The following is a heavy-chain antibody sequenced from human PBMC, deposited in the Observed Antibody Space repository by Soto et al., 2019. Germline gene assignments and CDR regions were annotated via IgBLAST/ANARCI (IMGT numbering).Heavy chain of an antibody. Sequence: QITLKESGPPVVKPTQTLTLTCTFSGFSLSTSGVGLGWIRQPPGKALEWLALIYWDDDKRYRPSLKTRLTISNDTXXKPVVLTMTKMDPVDTGTYYCARSLMFRGVTTFDYWGQGTLVTVSS. D-gene: IGHD3-10*01. V-gene: IGHV2-5*02. J-gene: IGHJ4*02. CDR1: GFSLSTSGVG. CDR2: IYWDDDK. CDR3: ARSLMFRGVTTFDY.